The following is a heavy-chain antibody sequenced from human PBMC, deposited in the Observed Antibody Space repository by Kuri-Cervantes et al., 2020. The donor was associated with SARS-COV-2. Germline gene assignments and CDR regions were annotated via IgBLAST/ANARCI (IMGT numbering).Heavy chain of an antibody. V-gene: IGHV4-39*07. Sequence: GSLRLSCTVSGGSISSFTYYWDWIRQTPGMGLEWIGQINDSGATKYNPSLKSRVIVSMDKSKNQFSLKLSSVTAADTAVYYCARGVPGYWGQGSLVTVSS. CDR1: GGSISSFTYY. D-gene: IGHD6-6*01. CDR3: ARGVPGY. CDR2: INDSGAT. J-gene: IGHJ4*02.